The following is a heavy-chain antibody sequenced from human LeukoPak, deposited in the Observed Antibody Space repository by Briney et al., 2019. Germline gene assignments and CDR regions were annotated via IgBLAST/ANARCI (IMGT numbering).Heavy chain of an antibody. CDR3: ARDPTHYLRYGYFDY. CDR1: GFIFSNSA. Sequence: PGGSLRLSCAASGFIFSNSAMNWVRQAPGKGLEWVSSINNDGSYIYYAGSVKGRFTISRDNAKNSLYLRLNSLRVEDTAVCYCARDPTHYLRYGYFDYWAREPWSPSPQ. J-gene: IGHJ4*02. V-gene: IGHV3-21*01. CDR2: INNDGSYI. D-gene: IGHD3-9*01.